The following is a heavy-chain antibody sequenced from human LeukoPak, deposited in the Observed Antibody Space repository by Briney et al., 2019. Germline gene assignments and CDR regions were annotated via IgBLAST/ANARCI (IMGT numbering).Heavy chain of an antibody. D-gene: IGHD3-22*01. J-gene: IGHJ4*02. V-gene: IGHV1-18*01. CDR2: ISGYNGNT. Sequence: ASVKVSCKASGYTFSSFGITWVRQAPGQGLEWLGWISGYNGNTNYARKLQHRVTMTTDTSTRTAYMELRSLRSDDTAVYYCAVYYYDSSGYYYWGQGTLVTVSS. CDR3: AVYYYDSSGYYY. CDR1: GYTFSSFG.